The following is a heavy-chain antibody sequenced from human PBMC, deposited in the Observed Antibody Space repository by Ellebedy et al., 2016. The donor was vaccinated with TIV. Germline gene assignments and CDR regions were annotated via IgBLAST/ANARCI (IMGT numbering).Heavy chain of an antibody. Sequence: GGSLRLXCKGSGYSFTSYWISWVRQMPGKGLEWMGRIDPSDSYTNYSPSFQGHVTISADKSISTAYLQWSSLKASDTAMYYCARPAKYSYGMDVWGQGTTVTVSS. J-gene: IGHJ6*02. CDR1: GYSFTSYW. CDR2: IDPSDSYT. CDR3: ARPAKYSYGMDV. D-gene: IGHD1-1*01. V-gene: IGHV5-10-1*01.